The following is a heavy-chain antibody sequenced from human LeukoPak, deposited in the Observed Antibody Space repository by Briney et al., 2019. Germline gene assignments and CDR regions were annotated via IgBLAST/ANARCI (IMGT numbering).Heavy chain of an antibody. CDR3: AREDGYCSGGNCYSYFDS. V-gene: IGHV3-7*01. J-gene: IGHJ4*02. D-gene: IGHD2-15*01. CDR2: IKKTGSET. Sequence: PGGSLRFSCTASGFTFSSYAMNWVRQAPGKGLEWVAYIKKTGSETYYVDSVKGRFTITRDNTRNSLFLQMYSLRAEDTAVYFCAREDGYCSGGNCYSYFDSWGQGALVTVSS. CDR1: GFTFSSYA.